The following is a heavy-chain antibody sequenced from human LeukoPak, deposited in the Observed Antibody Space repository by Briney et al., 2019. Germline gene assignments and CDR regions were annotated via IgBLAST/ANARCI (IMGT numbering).Heavy chain of an antibody. CDR2: ISSSSSYI. D-gene: IGHD3-10*01. J-gene: IGHJ4*02. CDR1: GFTFSTHS. CDR3: ARDAMVRGVLIDY. V-gene: IGHV3-21*01. Sequence: GGSLRLSCTASGFTFSTHSMNWVRQAPGKGLESVSSISSSSSYIYYADSVKGRFTISRDNAKNSLFLQMSSLRAEDTAVYYCARDAMVRGVLIDYWGQGTLVTVSS.